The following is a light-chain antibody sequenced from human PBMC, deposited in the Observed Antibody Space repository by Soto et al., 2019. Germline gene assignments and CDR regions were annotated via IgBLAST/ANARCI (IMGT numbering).Light chain of an antibody. CDR3: SSYTSSSTLYV. CDR2: DVS. Sequence: QSALTQPASVSGSPGQSITISCTRTSSDVGGYNYVSWYRQHPGKAPKLMIYDVSNRPSGVSNRFSGSKSGNTASLSISGLQAEDEADYYCSSYTSSSTLYVFGTGTKVTVL. CDR1: SSDVGGYNY. J-gene: IGLJ1*01. V-gene: IGLV2-14*01.